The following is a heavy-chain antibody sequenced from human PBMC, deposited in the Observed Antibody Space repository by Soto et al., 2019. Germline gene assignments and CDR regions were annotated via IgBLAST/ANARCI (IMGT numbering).Heavy chain of an antibody. Sequence: QVQLVESGGGVVQPGTSLRLSCSASGFTLSGVGMHWVRQAPGKGLEWVAVMSYDGRNQYYADSVKGRFTVSRDSSKSTLYLQMNSLRTEDAAVYYCAKGGWYTSSSRSDCWGQGTLVTVSS. CDR2: MSYDGRNQ. CDR3: AKGGWYTSSSRSDC. D-gene: IGHD6-6*01. CDR1: GFTLSGVG. J-gene: IGHJ4*02. V-gene: IGHV3-30*18.